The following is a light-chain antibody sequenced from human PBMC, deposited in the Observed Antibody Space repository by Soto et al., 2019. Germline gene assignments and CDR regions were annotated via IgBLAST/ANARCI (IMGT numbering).Light chain of an antibody. CDR3: SSFKGTNSFV. CDR2: GVS. V-gene: IGLV2-11*01. J-gene: IGLJ1*01. Sequence: QSALTQPRSVSGSPGQSVTISCTGTTSDIGAYNYVSWYQQHPGKAPKLIIYGVSKRPSGVPERFSGSKSGNTASLTVSGLQADDEANYYCSSFKGTNSFVFGTGTKLTVL. CDR1: TSDIGAYNY.